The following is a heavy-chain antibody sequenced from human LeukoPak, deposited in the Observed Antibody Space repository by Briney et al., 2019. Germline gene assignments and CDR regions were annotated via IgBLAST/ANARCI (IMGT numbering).Heavy chain of an antibody. CDR2: ISYDGSNK. CDR1: GFTFSSYA. J-gene: IGHJ4*02. V-gene: IGHV3-30-3*01. Sequence: GGSLRLSCAASGFTFSSYAMHWVRQAPGKGLEWVAVISYDGSNKYYADSVKGRFTISRDNSKNTLYLQMNSLRAEDTAVYYCASYYYDSSAYYGPFDYWGQGTLVTVSS. CDR3: ASYYYDSSAYYGPFDY. D-gene: IGHD3-22*01.